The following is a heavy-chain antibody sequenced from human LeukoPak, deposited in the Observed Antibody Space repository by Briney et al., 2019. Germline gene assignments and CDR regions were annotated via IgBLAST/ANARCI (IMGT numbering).Heavy chain of an antibody. J-gene: IGHJ3*02. CDR3: ARLTWDNKLLLQNSRDAFDM. Sequence: SETLSLTCTVSGYPISSGYYWGWIRQPPGKGLEWIGSIYHSGSTYYNPSLKSRVTMSVDTSKTQFSLKLASVTAADTAVYFCARLTWDNKLLLQNSRDAFDMWGQGTLVTVSS. CDR2: IYHSGST. V-gene: IGHV4-38-2*02. D-gene: IGHD2-21*01. CDR1: GYPISSGYY.